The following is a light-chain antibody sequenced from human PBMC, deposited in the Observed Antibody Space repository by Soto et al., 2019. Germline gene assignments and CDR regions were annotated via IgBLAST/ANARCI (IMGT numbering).Light chain of an antibody. CDR3: QQYSSHST. Sequence: DIHMTQSPSTLSASLGDRVTITCRASQSTSSYLAWYQQKPGKAPKLLIYQASSLENGVPSRFSGSGSGTEFSLTISSLQPDDFATYYCQQYSSHSTFGQGTKVDIK. CDR2: QAS. V-gene: IGKV1-5*03. CDR1: QSTSSY. J-gene: IGKJ1*01.